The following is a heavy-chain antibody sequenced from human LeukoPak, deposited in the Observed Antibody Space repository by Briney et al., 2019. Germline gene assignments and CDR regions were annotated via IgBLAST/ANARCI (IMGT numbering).Heavy chain of an antibody. J-gene: IGHJ5*02. D-gene: IGHD3-16*01. V-gene: IGHV4-59*01. CDR2: IYYSGST. Sequence: SETLSLTCTVSGGSISSYYWSWIRQPPGKGLEWIGYIYYSGSTNYNPSPKSRVTISVDTSKNQFSLKLSSVTAADTAVYYCARDVSRGDMRFDPRGQGTLVTVSS. CDR1: GGSISSYY. CDR3: ARDVSRGDMRFDP.